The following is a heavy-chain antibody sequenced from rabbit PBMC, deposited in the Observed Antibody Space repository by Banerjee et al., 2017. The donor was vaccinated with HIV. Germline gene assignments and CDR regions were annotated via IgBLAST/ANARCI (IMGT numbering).Heavy chain of an antibody. Sequence: QSLEESGGDLVKPGASLTLTCTASGFSFSNTDYMCWVRQAPGKGPEWIACIDAGYYGGAYYASWVKGRFTISKTSSTTVTLQMTSLTAADTATYFCARASAGYDWTNDLWGPGTLVTVS. D-gene: IGHD6-1*01. CDR2: IDAGYYGGA. CDR1: GFSFSNTDY. V-gene: IGHV1S40*01. CDR3: ARASAGYDWTNDL. J-gene: IGHJ4*01.